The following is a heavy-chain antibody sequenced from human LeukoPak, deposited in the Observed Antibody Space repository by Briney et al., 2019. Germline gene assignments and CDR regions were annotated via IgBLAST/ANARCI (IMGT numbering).Heavy chain of an antibody. D-gene: IGHD2/OR15-2a*01. CDR1: GGSVRGREHF. Sequence: PSETLSLTCSVSGGSVRGREHFWGWIRQAPGKGLEWIANIYYSGNTFYNPSLKSRLSIFVESSKNHLSLNFTSVTAADTAVYYCARSNIGEDAFDIWGQGAMVTVSS. J-gene: IGHJ3*02. V-gene: IGHV4-39*02. CDR3: ARSNIGEDAFDI. CDR2: IYYSGNT.